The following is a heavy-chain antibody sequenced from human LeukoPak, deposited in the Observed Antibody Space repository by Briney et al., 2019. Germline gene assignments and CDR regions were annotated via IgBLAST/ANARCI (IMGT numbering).Heavy chain of an antibody. Sequence: PGGSLRLSCAASGFTFSGSAMHWVRQASGKGLEWVGRIRSKANSYATAYAASVKGRFTISRDDSKNTAYLQMNSLKTEDTAVYYCTGTQQTRFTNYYYYYMDVWGKGTTVTVSS. J-gene: IGHJ6*03. D-gene: IGHD2-2*01. V-gene: IGHV3-73*01. CDR3: TGTQQTRFTNYYYYYMDV. CDR1: GFTFSGSA. CDR2: IRSKANSYAT.